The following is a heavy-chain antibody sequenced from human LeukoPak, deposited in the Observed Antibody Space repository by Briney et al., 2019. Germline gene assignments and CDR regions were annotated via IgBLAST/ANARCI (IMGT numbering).Heavy chain of an antibody. V-gene: IGHV3-33*01. Sequence: PGGSLRLSWAASGFTFSSYGMHWVRQAPGKGLEWVAVLWYGGSNNYYADSMKGRFTISRHNSKNTLYLQMNSLRAEDTAVYYCARDILPGPPAGYFDYWGQGTLVTVSS. D-gene: IGHD3-9*01. CDR3: ARDILPGPPAGYFDY. CDR1: GFTFSSYG. J-gene: IGHJ4*02. CDR2: LWYGGSNN.